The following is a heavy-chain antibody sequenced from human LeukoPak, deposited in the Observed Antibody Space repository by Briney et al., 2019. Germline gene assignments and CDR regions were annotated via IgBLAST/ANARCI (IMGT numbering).Heavy chain of an antibody. Sequence: GGSLRLSCAASGFSFSSYTMTWVRQAPGKGLEWVSTISSADNSTYYAGSVKGRFTISRDNSRNTLYLQMNSLRAEDTAVYYCARDRSGYTFDDWGQGTLVTVSS. CDR1: GFSFSSYT. CDR3: ARDRSGYTFDD. V-gene: IGHV3-23*01. D-gene: IGHD5-18*01. J-gene: IGHJ4*02. CDR2: ISSADNST.